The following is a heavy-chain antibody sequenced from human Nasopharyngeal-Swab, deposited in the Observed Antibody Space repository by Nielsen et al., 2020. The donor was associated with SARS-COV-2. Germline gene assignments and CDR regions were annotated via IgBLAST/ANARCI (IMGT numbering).Heavy chain of an antibody. J-gene: IGHJ5*01. D-gene: IGHD3-16*02. Sequence: WIRQPPGKGLEWIGYIYYSGSTNYNPSLKSRVTISVDTSKNQFSLKLSSVTAADTAVYYCARGVVGNYDYVWGSYRYDNWFDSWGQGTLVTVSS. V-gene: IGHV4-59*01. CDR2: IYYSGST. CDR3: ARGVVGNYDYVWGSYRYDNWFDS.